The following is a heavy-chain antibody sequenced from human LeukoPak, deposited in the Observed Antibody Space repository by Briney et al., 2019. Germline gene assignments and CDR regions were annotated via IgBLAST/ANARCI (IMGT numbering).Heavy chain of an antibody. D-gene: IGHD1-20*01. Sequence: GGSLRLSCAASGFTFSSYGMHWVRQAPGKGLEWVAFIRYDGSNKYYADSVKGRFTISRDNSKNTLYLQMNSLRAEDTAVYYRAKTQAHNYYYYYYYMDVWGKGTTVTVSS. CDR2: IRYDGSNK. J-gene: IGHJ6*03. CDR3: AKTQAHNYYYYYYYMDV. CDR1: GFTFSSYG. V-gene: IGHV3-30*02.